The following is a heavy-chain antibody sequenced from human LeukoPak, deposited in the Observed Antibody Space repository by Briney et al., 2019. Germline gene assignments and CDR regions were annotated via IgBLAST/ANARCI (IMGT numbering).Heavy chain of an antibody. J-gene: IGHJ4*02. D-gene: IGHD3-22*01. Sequence: GESLQISCQGSGYSFTSYWIGWVRPMPGKGLEWMGIIYPGDSDTRYSPSFQGQVTISADKSISTAYLQWSSLKASDTAMYYCARMTNYDSSGYYYFDYWGQGTLVTVSS. CDR2: IYPGDSDT. CDR3: ARMTNYDSSGYYYFDY. V-gene: IGHV5-51*01. CDR1: GYSFTSYW.